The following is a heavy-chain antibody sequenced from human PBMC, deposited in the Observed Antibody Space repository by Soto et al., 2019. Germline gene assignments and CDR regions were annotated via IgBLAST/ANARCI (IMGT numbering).Heavy chain of an antibody. V-gene: IGHV1-69*13. CDR3: AKSDYYDSSGYSEPPDY. Sequence: ASVKVSCKASGGTFSSYAVSWVRQAPGQGLEWMGGIIPISVTANYAQKFQGRVTITADESTGTAYMELSSLRSEDTAVYYCAKSDYYDSSGYSEPPDYWGQGTLVTVSS. CDR2: IIPISVTA. CDR1: GGTFSSYA. J-gene: IGHJ4*02. D-gene: IGHD3-22*01.